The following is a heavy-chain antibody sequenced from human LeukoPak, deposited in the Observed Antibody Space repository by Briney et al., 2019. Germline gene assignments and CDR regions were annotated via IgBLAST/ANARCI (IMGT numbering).Heavy chain of an antibody. D-gene: IGHD3-10*01. J-gene: IGHJ4*02. CDR3: ATGGYYFPY. CDR1: GFTFNNAW. Sequence: GGSLRLSCAGSGFTFNNAWMNWVRQAPGKGLEWLGRIKSKHDGETTDYAAPVKGRFTISRDDSKNTVYLQMNSLKNEDTAVYYCATGGYYFPYWGQGTLVTVSS. V-gene: IGHV3-15*01. CDR2: IKSKHDGETT.